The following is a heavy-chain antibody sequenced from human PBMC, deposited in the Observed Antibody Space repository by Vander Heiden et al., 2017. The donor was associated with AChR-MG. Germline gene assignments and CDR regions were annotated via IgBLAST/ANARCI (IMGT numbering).Heavy chain of an antibody. CDR3: AAGVVTRYYYYMDV. J-gene: IGHJ6*03. D-gene: IGHD3-3*01. CDR2: IIPIFGTA. V-gene: IGHV1-69*06. CDR1: GGPCRGYA. Sequence: QVQLVQSGAEVKKPGSSVKVSCKASGGPCRGYAIGWVRQAPGQGLEWMGGIIPIFGTANYAQKFQGRVTITADKSTSTAYMELSSLRSEDTAVYYCAAGVVTRYYYYMDVWGKGTTVTVSS.